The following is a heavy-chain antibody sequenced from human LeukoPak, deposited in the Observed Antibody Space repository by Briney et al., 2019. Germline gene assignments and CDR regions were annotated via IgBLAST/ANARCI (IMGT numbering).Heavy chain of an antibody. CDR3: ASLRDYVGSGSPRY. CDR1: GFTFNSYT. V-gene: IGHV3-21*01. J-gene: IGHJ4*02. Sequence: GGSLRLSCAASGFTFNSYTMNWVRQAPGKGLEWVSCVSKSSDYIYYADSVRGRFTISRDNAKNLVYLEMNSLRAEDTGVYYCASLRDYVGSGSPRYWGQGTLVTVSS. D-gene: IGHD3-10*01. CDR2: VSKSSDYI.